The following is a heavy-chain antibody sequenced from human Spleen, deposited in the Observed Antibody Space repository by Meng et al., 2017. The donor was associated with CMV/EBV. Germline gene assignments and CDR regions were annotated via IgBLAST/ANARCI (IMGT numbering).Heavy chain of an antibody. D-gene: IGHD5-18*01. CDR2: ISYDGGNK. Sequence: LSLTCAASGFTFSSYALHWVRQAPGKGLEWVAVISYDGGNKYYADSVKGRFTISRGNSKNTLYLQMNSLRSEDTAVYYCARGGRIQLWYYFDYWGQGTLVTVSS. V-gene: IGHV3-30-3*01. CDR3: ARGGRIQLWYYFDY. J-gene: IGHJ4*02. CDR1: GFTFSSYA.